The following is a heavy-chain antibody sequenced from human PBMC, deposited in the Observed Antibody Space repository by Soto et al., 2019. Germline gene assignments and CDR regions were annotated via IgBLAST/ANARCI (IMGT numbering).Heavy chain of an antibody. D-gene: IGHD1-26*01. J-gene: IGHJ6*02. Sequence: GASVQVSCKDSGGTFSSYAIRRLRQDAGQGLEWKGGTIPIFVTANYAQKSQVRVTTTANESMRTDYTELRSQRSVDTALYYCAATLSVSGSYQVYYFGMDVWGQWTPDTVAS. CDR3: AATLSVSGSYQVYYFGMDV. CDR1: GGTFSSYA. CDR2: TIPIFVTA. V-gene: IGHV1-69*13.